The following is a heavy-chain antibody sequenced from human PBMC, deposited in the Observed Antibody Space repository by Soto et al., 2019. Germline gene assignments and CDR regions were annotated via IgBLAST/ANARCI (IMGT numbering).Heavy chain of an antibody. CDR3: ATPDAYYDFWSGYYYYYGMDV. Sequence: ASVKVSCKASGYTFTGYYMHWVRQAPGQGLEWMGWINPNSGGTNYAQKFQGRVTMTRDTSISTAYMELSRLRSDDTAVYYCATPDAYYDFWSGYYYYYGMDVWGQGTTVTVSS. CDR2: INPNSGGT. V-gene: IGHV1-2*02. J-gene: IGHJ6*02. CDR1: GYTFTGYY. D-gene: IGHD3-3*01.